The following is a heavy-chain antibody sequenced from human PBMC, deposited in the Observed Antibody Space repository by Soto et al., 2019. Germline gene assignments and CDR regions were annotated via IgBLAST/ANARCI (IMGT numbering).Heavy chain of an antibody. Sequence: QVQLVQSGAEVKKPGSSVKVSCKASGGTFSSYAISWVRQAPGQGLEWMGGIIPIFGTANYAQKFQGRVXIXAXEXXSTADMELSSLRSEDTAVYYCASSVAKYYYYGMDVWGQGTTVTVSS. CDR2: IIPIFGTA. CDR3: ASSVAKYYYYGMDV. V-gene: IGHV1-69*12. J-gene: IGHJ6*02. CDR1: GGTFSSYA. D-gene: IGHD5-12*01.